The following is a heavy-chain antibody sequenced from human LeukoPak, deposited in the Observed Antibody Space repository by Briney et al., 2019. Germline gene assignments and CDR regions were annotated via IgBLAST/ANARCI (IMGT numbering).Heavy chain of an antibody. CDR1: GGSFSGYY. CDR3: ARKRITIFGVSRGFDY. J-gene: IGHJ4*02. V-gene: IGHV4-34*01. Sequence: SETLSLTCAVYGGSFSGYYWSWIRQPPGKGLEWIGEINHIGSTNYNPSLKSRVTISVDTSKNQFSLKLSSVPAADTAVYYCARKRITIFGVSRGFDYWGQGTLVTVSS. D-gene: IGHD3-3*01. CDR2: INHIGST.